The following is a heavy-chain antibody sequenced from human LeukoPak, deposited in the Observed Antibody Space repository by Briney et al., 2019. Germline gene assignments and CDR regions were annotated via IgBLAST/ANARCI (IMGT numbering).Heavy chain of an antibody. J-gene: IGHJ2*01. D-gene: IGHD3-3*01. Sequence: SETLSLTCTVSAGSISSSSYYWGWIRQPPGKGLEWIGSIYYSGSTYYNPSLKSRVTISVDTSKNQFSLKLSSVTAADTAVYYCARGTSRRRYFDLWGRGTLVTVSS. V-gene: IGHV4-39*07. CDR2: IYYSGST. CDR1: AGSISSSSYY. CDR3: ARGTSRRRYFDL.